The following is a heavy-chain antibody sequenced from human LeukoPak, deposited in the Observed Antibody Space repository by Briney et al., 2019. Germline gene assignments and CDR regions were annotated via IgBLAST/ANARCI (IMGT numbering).Heavy chain of an antibody. CDR3: ARGLLKTTTSYFDY. J-gene: IGHJ4*02. CDR1: GFTFSSYA. D-gene: IGHD2/OR15-2a*01. V-gene: IGHV3-30-3*01. Sequence: GGSLRLSCAVSGFTFSSYAMHWVRQAPGKGLEWVAVITYDGSNEYYADSVKGRFTISRDNSKNTLYLQMNSLRAEDTAVYYRARGLLKTTTSYFDYWGQGTLVTVSS. CDR2: ITYDGSNE.